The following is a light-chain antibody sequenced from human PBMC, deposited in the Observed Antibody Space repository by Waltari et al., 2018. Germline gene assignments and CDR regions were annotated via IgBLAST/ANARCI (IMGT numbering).Light chain of an antibody. CDR1: QSISSD. V-gene: IGKV1-39*01. Sequence: DIQMTQSPSSLSASVGDRVTITCRASQSISSDLNWYQRKPGKAPKLLIYAASSLQSGVPSRFSGSGAVTDFTLNISSLQPEDFATNYCQQSYSIPFTFGPGTKVDI. J-gene: IGKJ3*01. CDR2: AAS. CDR3: QQSYSIPFT.